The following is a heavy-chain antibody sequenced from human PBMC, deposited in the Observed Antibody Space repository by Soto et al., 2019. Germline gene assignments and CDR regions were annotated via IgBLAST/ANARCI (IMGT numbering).Heavy chain of an antibody. CDR3: AYDSSGYDPRFVY. J-gene: IGHJ4*02. V-gene: IGHV1-2*02. D-gene: IGHD3-22*01. CDR1: GYTFTGYY. CDR2: ISPTSGGT. Sequence: ASVNVSCNASGYTFTGYYMHSVRQAPGQGLEWMRWISPTSGGTNYAQKFQGRVTMTRDTSISTAYMELSRLRSDDTAVYYCAYDSSGYDPRFVYWGQGTLVTVS.